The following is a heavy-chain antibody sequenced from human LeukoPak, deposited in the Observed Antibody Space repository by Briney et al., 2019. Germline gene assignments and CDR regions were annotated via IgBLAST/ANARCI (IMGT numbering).Heavy chain of an antibody. CDR1: GYTFTSYD. D-gene: IGHD2-2*03. V-gene: IGHV1-2*02. J-gene: IGHJ4*02. CDR3: ARDRAMDYFDY. Sequence: ASVKVSCKASGYTFTSYDINWVRQATGQGLEWMGWINPNSGGTNYAQKFQGRVTMTRDTSISTAYMELSRLRSDDTAVYYCARDRAMDYFDYWGQGTLVTVSS. CDR2: INPNSGGT.